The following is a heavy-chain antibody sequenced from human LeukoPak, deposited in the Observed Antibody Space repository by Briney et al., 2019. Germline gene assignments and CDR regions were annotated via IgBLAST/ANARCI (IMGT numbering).Heavy chain of an antibody. V-gene: IGHV5-51*01. CDR2: IYPRDSDT. Sequence: GEYLKISCEASGYTFTHQWIGWVRQMPGTGLEWVGIIYPRDSDTIYSPSFQGHVTISADTSINTAYLESRSLEASHTAMYYCARHSDVVAAIWGQGTQVTVSS. J-gene: IGHJ4*02. D-gene: IGHD3-16*01. CDR1: GYTFTHQW. CDR3: ARHSDVVAAI.